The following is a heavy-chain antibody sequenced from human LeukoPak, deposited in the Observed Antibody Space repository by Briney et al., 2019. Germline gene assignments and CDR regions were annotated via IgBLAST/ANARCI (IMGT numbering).Heavy chain of an antibody. CDR3: ARQTGSGLFILQ. Sequence: PSETLSLTCTVSGGSISSSNSYWGWIRQPPGKGLEWIGSIYYSGNTYYNASLKSQVSISIDTSKNQFSLRLTSVTAADTAVYYCARQTGSGLFILQGGQGTLVTVSS. D-gene: IGHD3/OR15-3a*01. V-gene: IGHV4-39*01. CDR2: IYYSGNT. J-gene: IGHJ4*02. CDR1: GGSISSSNSY.